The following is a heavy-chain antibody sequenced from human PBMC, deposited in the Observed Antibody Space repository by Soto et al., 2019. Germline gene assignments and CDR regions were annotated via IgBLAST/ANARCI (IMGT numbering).Heavy chain of an antibody. V-gene: IGHV1-8*01. D-gene: IGHD6-13*01. CDR1: GYTFTSYD. Sequence: ASVKVSCKASGYTFTSYDINWVRQATGQGLEWMGWMNPNSGNTGYAQKFQGRVTMTRNTSISTAYMELSSLRSEDTAVYYCATFLGSSSSWYLPYYYCYGMDVWGQGTTVTVSS. CDR3: ATFLGSSSSWYLPYYYCYGMDV. CDR2: MNPNSGNT. J-gene: IGHJ6*02.